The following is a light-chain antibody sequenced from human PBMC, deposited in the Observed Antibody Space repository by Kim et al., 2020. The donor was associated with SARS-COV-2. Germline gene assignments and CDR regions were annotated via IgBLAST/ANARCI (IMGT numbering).Light chain of an antibody. CDR3: QQYYTYPRT. CDR2: AAS. Sequence: AIRITQSPSPLSASIGDRVTITCRASQAVSTHLAWYQQEPGKAPKLLMYAASTLQSGVPSRFSGSGSGTDFTLTISCLQSEDFATYYCQQYYTYPRTFGQGTKVEIK. CDR1: QAVSTH. J-gene: IGKJ1*01. V-gene: IGKV1-8*01.